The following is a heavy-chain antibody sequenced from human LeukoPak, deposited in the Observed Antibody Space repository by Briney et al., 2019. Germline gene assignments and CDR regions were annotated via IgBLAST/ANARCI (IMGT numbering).Heavy chain of an antibody. CDR2: ISSTSAII. CDR3: ARFTAGDYFDS. D-gene: IGHD6-13*01. J-gene: IGHJ4*02. Sequence: GGSLRLSCAASGFTFSSYSMNWVRQAPGKGLEWVSYISSTSAIIYYADSVKGRFSVSRDNAKNSLYLQMNSLRAEDTAVYYCARFTAGDYFDSWGQGTLVTVSS. V-gene: IGHV3-48*01. CDR1: GFTFSSYS.